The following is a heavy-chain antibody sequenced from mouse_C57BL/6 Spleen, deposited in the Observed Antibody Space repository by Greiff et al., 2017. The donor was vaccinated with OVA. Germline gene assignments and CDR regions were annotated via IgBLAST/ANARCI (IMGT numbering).Heavy chain of an antibody. CDR2: ISSGSSTI. J-gene: IGHJ3*01. CDR3: ARGGTVVPSWFAY. V-gene: IGHV5-17*01. D-gene: IGHD1-1*01. Sequence: DVQLVESGGGLVKPGGSLKLSCAASGFTFSDYGMHWVRQAPEKGLEWVAYISSGSSTIYYADTVKGRFTISRDNAKNTLFLQMTSLRSEDTAMYYCARGGTVVPSWFAYWGQGTLVTVSA. CDR1: GFTFSDYG.